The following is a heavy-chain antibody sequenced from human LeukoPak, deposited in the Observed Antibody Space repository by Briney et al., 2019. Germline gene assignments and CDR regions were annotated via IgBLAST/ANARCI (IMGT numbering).Heavy chain of an antibody. CDR2: IYSTGST. CDR3: ARHPMVRGVIDYFDY. Sequence: SSETLSLTCTVSGGSITSGSYYWSWIRQPAGKGLECIGRIYSTGSTDYNPSLKSRVTISVDTSKNQFSLNLSSVTAADTAVYYCARHPMVRGVIDYFDYWGQGTLVTVSS. V-gene: IGHV4-61*02. J-gene: IGHJ4*02. D-gene: IGHD3-10*01. CDR1: GGSITSGSYY.